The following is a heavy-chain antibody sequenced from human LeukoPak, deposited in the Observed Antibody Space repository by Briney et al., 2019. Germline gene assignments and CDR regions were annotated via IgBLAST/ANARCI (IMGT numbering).Heavy chain of an antibody. V-gene: IGHV4-4*07. CDR1: GGSISNYY. CDR3: AREGDSSGYHYWFDY. CDR2: IYSSGST. Sequence: SETRSLTCIVSGGSISNYYWSWIRQPAGKGLEWIGRIYSSGSTNYNPSLKSRITVSVDTSKNQFSLKLSSVTAADTAVYYCAREGDSSGYHYWFDYWGQGTLVTVSS. J-gene: IGHJ4*02. D-gene: IGHD3-22*01.